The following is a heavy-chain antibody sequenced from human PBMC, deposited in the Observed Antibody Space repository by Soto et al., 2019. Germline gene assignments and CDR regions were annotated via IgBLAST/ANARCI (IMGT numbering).Heavy chain of an antibody. V-gene: IGHV1-69*12. CDR2: IIPIFRTA. Sequence: QVQLVQSGAEVKKPGSSVKVSCKASGGTFSSYAISWVRQAPGQGLGWMGGIIPIFRTAHYVQKYQGRATITADESTSTDYMELSSLRSEDPAVYYCASRLVSANGVDYWGQGTLVTVSS. CDR3: ASRLVSANGVDY. CDR1: GGTFSSYA. J-gene: IGHJ4*02. D-gene: IGHD6-19*01.